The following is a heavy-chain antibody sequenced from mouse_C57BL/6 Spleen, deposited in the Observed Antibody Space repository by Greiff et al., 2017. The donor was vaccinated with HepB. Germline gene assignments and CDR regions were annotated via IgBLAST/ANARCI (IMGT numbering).Heavy chain of an antibody. J-gene: IGHJ2*01. Sequence: QVQLQQSGAELVKPGASVKMSCKASGYTFTTYPIEWMKQNHGKSLEWIGNFHPYNDDTKYNEKFKGKATLTVEKSSSTVYLELSRLTSDDSAVYYCARGPALYGNYEGDYFDYWGQGTTLTVSS. D-gene: IGHD2-1*01. CDR1: GYTFTTYP. CDR3: ARGPALYGNYEGDYFDY. V-gene: IGHV1-47*01. CDR2: FHPYNDDT.